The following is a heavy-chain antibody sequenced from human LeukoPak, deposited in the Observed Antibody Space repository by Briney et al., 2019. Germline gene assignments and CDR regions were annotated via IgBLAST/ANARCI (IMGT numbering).Heavy chain of an antibody. CDR3: ARDPHSQCSGGNCYSWFDP. D-gene: IGHD2-15*01. CDR2: IYTSGST. CDR1: GGSISSYY. V-gene: IGHV4-4*09. Sequence: SETLSLTCTVSGGSISSYYWSWMRQPPGKGLEWIGYIYTSGSTNYNPSLKSRVTISVDTSKNQFSLKLSSVTAADTAVYYCARDPHSQCSGGNCYSWFDPWGQGTLVTVSS. J-gene: IGHJ5*02.